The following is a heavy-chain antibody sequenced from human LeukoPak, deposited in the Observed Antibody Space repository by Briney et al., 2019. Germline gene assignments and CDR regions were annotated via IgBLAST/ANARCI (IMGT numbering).Heavy chain of an antibody. CDR2: IIPIFGTA. J-gene: IGHJ6*04. V-gene: IGHV1-69*13. D-gene: IGHD3-3*01. Sequence: ASVKVSCKASGGTFSSYAISWVRQAPGQGLEWMGGIIPIFGTANYAQKFQGRVTITADESTSTAYMELSSLRSEDTAVYYCASRRITIFGVVRGGMDVWGKGTTVTVSS. CDR3: ASRRITIFGVVRGGMDV. CDR1: GGTFSSYA.